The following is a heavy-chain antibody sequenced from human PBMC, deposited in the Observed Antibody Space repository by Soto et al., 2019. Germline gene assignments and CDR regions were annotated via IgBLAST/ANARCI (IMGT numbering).Heavy chain of an antibody. J-gene: IGHJ5*01. CDR3: ARLGISALDS. V-gene: IGHV3-9*01. D-gene: IGHD2-15*01. CDR1: GFTFDDNA. Sequence: GGSLRLSCAVSGFTFDDNAMHWVRQAPEKGLEWVSGINWKSDIGYADSAKGRFTISRDNAENSLYLQMDSLRDDDTAVYFCARLGISALDSWGQGALVTVSS. CDR2: INWKSDI.